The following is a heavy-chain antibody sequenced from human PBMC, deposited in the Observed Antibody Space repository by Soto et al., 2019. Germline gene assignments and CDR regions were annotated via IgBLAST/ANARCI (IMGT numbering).Heavy chain of an antibody. CDR1: GFTFTNYY. V-gene: IGHV3-7*01. Sequence: EVQLVESGGGLVQPGGSLRLSCAASGFTFTNYYMSWVRQAPGKGLEWVANIKQDGSEISYVDSVKGRFTISRDNAKNSLYLEMNSLRAEDTAVYYCVRDRSGRYGGQGTLVTVSS. D-gene: IGHD3-3*01. CDR3: VRDRSGRY. CDR2: IKQDGSEI. J-gene: IGHJ4*02.